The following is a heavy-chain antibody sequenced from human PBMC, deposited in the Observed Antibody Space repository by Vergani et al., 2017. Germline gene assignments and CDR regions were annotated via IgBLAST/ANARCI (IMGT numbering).Heavy chain of an antibody. CDR3: AKDAPRWFGVNXFDP. D-gene: IGHD3-10*01. CDR2: ISGSGGST. CDR1: GFTFSSYS. Sequence: VQLVESGGGVVQPGRSLRLSCAASGFTFSSYSMNWVRQAPGKGLEWVSAISGSGGSTYYADSVKGRFTISRDNSKNTLYLQMNSLRAEDTAVYYCAKDAPRWFGVNXFDPWGQGTLVTVSS. V-gene: IGHV3-23*04. J-gene: IGHJ5*02.